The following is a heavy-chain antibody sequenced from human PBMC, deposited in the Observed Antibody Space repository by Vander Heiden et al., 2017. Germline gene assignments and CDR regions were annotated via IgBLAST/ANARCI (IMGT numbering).Heavy chain of an antibody. CDR3: ARAPVAHPPDF. D-gene: IGHD5-12*01. Sequence: QVQLVESGGGVVQPGRSLRLPLAASGFTFSSYAMHWVRQSRGKGLEWVALIAHDGGNRFYADSVKGRVTISRDNSKNTLSLQMNSLRPEDTAVYYCARAPVAHPPDFWGQGTQVTVSS. CDR2: IAHDGGNR. V-gene: IGHV3-30*03. J-gene: IGHJ4*02. CDR1: GFTFSSYA.